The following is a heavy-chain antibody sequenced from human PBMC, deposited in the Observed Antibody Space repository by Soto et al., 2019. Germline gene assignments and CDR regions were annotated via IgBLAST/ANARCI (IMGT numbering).Heavy chain of an antibody. V-gene: IGHV5-51*01. J-gene: IGHJ4*02. Sequence: GESLKISCKGSGYSFSSYWIGWVRQMPGKGLEWMGIIYPGDSDTRYSPSFQGQVTISADKSISTTYLQWSSLKASDTAMYYCARHPASSSGGYYFDYWGQGTLVTVSS. CDR2: IYPGDSDT. CDR1: GYSFSSYW. CDR3: ARHPASSSGGYYFDY. D-gene: IGHD6-6*01.